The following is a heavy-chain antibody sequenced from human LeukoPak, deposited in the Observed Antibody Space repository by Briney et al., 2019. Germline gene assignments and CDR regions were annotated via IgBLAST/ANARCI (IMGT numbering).Heavy chain of an antibody. V-gene: IGHV3-30*18. Sequence: PGRSLRLSCAASGFTFSSYGMHWVRQAPGKGLEWVAVISYDGSNKYYADSVKGRFTISRDNSKNTLYLQMNSLRAEDTAAYYCAKDRYRYSNYVGGSYYYYYGMDVWGQGTTVTVSS. CDR3: AKDRYRYSNYVGGSYYYYYGMDV. J-gene: IGHJ6*02. D-gene: IGHD4-11*01. CDR1: GFTFSSYG. CDR2: ISYDGSNK.